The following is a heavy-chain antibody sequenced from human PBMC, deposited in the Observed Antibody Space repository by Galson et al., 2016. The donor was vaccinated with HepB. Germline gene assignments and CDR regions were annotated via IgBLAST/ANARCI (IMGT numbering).Heavy chain of an antibody. CDR1: GYTFTTYG. J-gene: IGHJ2*01. Sequence: SVKVSCKASGYTFTTYGITWVRQAPGQGLEWMGWISAYNGNTKYAQKFQGRVAMTTDTSTSTAYMELRSLRSDDTAVYYCAKDRGSYRWYFDLWGRGTLVTVSS. CDR2: ISAYNGNT. V-gene: IGHV1-18*01. D-gene: IGHD1-26*01. CDR3: AKDRGSYRWYFDL.